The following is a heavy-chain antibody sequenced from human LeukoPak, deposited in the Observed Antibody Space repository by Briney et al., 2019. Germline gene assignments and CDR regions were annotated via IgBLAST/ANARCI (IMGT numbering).Heavy chain of an antibody. Sequence: GGSLRLSCAASGFTFSSYGMHWVRQAPGKGLEWVAVISYDGSNKYYADSVKGRFTISRDNSKNTLYLQMNSQRAEDTAVYYCAKDRKDKYDSSGYSFDYGMDVWGRGTTVTVSS. D-gene: IGHD3-22*01. V-gene: IGHV3-30*18. CDR3: AKDRKDKYDSSGYSFDYGMDV. J-gene: IGHJ6*02. CDR2: ISYDGSNK. CDR1: GFTFSSYG.